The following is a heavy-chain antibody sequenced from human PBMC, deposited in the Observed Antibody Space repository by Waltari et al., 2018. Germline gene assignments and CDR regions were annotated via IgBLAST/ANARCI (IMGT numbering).Heavy chain of an antibody. J-gene: IGHJ5*02. Sequence: EVQLLESGGGSAQPGESLRLSCAASGFTFDIYAMSWVSQAPGKGLGWVSSLSGSGGDTYYADSVKGRFTVSRDNSKNKVYLQMNNLRAEDTAVYYCTKDLTTAPGNVNWFHPWGQGTLVTVSS. D-gene: IGHD1-1*01. CDR1: GFTFDIYA. CDR2: LSGSGGDT. V-gene: IGHV3-23*01. CDR3: TKDLTTAPGNVNWFHP.